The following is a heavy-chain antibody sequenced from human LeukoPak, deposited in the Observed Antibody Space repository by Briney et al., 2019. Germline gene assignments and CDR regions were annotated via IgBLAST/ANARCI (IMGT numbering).Heavy chain of an antibody. D-gene: IGHD3-22*01. V-gene: IGHV4-34*01. CDR3: AGTSRYYYDSSGSRAFDI. Sequence: PSETLSLTCTVSGGSISSYYWSWIRQPPGKGLEWIGEINHSGSTNYNPSLKSRVTISVDTSKNQFSLKLSSVTAADTAVYYCAGTSRYYYDSSGSRAFDIWGQGTMVTVSS. J-gene: IGHJ3*02. CDR2: INHSGST. CDR1: GGSISSYY.